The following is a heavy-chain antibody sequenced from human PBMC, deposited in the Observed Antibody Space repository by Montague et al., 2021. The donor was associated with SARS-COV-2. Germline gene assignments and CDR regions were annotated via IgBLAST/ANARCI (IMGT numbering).Heavy chain of an antibody. V-gene: IGHV4-39*01. CDR2: IYYSGGT. CDR1: GGSISSSSYY. J-gene: IGHJ3*02. CDR3: ARFPTSYYYDSKAAPATPDAFDI. Sequence: SETLSLTCTVSGGSISSSSYYWGWIRQPPGKGLEWIGSIYYSGGTYYNPSLKSRVTISVDTSKNQFSLKLSSVTAADTAVYYCARFPTSYYYDSKAAPATPDAFDIWGQGTMGTVSS. D-gene: IGHD3-22*01.